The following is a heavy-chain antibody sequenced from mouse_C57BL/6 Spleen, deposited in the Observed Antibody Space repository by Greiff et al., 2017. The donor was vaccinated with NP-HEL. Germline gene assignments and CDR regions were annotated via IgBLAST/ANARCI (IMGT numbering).Heavy chain of an antibody. CDR2: IYPGDGDT. J-gene: IGHJ4*01. Sequence: VQLQESGAELVKPGASVKISCKASGYAFSSYWMNWVKQRPGKGLEWIGQIYPGDGDTNYNGKFKGKATLTADKSSSTAYMQLSSLTSEDSAVYFGAKEYGTVCAMDYWGQGTSVTVSS. D-gene: IGHD1-1*01. CDR3: AKEYGTVCAMDY. CDR1: GYAFSSYW. V-gene: IGHV1-80*01.